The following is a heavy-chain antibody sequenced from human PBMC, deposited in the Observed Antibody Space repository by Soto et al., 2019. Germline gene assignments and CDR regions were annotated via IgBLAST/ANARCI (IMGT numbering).Heavy chain of an antibody. CDR2: IYYSGST. Sequence: PSETVSLTCAVGGGAISSDYWSWTRQPPGKGLEWIGYIYYSGSTNYNPSLKSRVTISVDTSKNQFSLKLSSVTAADTAVYYCASQAWFGELLAGSNGMDVWAQGTTVTVSS. V-gene: IGHV4-59*01. CDR3: ASQAWFGELLAGSNGMDV. CDR1: GGAISSDY. J-gene: IGHJ6*02. D-gene: IGHD3-10*01.